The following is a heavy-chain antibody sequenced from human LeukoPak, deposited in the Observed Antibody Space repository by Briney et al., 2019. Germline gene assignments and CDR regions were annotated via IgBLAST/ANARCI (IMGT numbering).Heavy chain of an antibody. Sequence: ASVKVSCKASGYTFTSYDINWVRQATGQGLEWMGWMNPNSGNTGYAQKFQGRVTMTRNTSISTAYMELSSLGSEDTAVYYCARGTRGGLLTGYYYYMDVWGKGTTVTVSS. V-gene: IGHV1-8*01. CDR2: MNPNSGNT. CDR1: GYTFTSYD. CDR3: ARGTRGGLLTGYYYYMDV. D-gene: IGHD2-15*01. J-gene: IGHJ6*03.